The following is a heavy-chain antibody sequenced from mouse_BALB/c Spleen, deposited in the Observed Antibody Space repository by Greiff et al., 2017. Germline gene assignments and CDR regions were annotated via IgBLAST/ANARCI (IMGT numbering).Heavy chain of an antibody. J-gene: IGHJ4*01. CDR2: INPSTGYT. V-gene: IGHV1-7*01. CDR3: ARMDSSAYAMDY. D-gene: IGHD3-2*01. CDR1: GYTFTSYW. Sequence: VQLQQSGAELAKPGASVKMSCKASGYTFTSYWMHWVKQRPGQGLEWIGYINPSTGYTEYNQKFKDKATLTADKSSSTAYMQLSSLTSEDSAVYYCARMDSSAYAMDYWGQGTSVTVSS.